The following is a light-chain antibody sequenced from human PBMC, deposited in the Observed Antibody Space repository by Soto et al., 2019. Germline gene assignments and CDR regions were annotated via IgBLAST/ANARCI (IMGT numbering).Light chain of an antibody. Sequence: QSALTQPASVSGSPGQSIAISCTGTSNDIGAYRFVSWYQQHPGKAPKLIIYDVNSRPSGVSDRFSGSKSGNTASLAISGLQADDESDYYCSSYTSSTTLVFGGGTKLTVL. CDR2: DVN. V-gene: IGLV2-14*01. J-gene: IGLJ2*01. CDR1: SNDIGAYRF. CDR3: SSYTSSTTLV.